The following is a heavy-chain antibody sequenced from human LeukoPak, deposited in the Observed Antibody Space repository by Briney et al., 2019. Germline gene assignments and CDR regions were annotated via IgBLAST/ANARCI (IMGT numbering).Heavy chain of an antibody. D-gene: IGHD3-10*01. V-gene: IGHV3-48*01. Sequence: GGSLRLSCAASGFTFSSYSMNWVRQAPGKGLEWVSYISSSSTIYYADSVKGRFTISRDNAKNSLYLQMNSLRAEDTAVYYCAKDSADVLLWFGELYYFDYWGQGTLVTVSS. CDR1: GFTFSSYS. J-gene: IGHJ4*02. CDR2: ISSSSTI. CDR3: AKDSADVLLWFGELYYFDY.